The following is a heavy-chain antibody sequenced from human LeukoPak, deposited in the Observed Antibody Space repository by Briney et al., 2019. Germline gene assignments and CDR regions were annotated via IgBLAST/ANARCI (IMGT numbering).Heavy chain of an antibody. CDR1: GFTFSAYS. V-gene: IGHV3-7*01. CDR2: IKKDGSEK. CDR3: ARGFQSGDSPV. D-gene: IGHD2-21*02. J-gene: IGHJ4*02. Sequence: GGSLRLSCAPSGFTFSAYSLSWVRQAPGKGLEWVAKIKKDGSEKDYVDSVKGRLTISRDNDKGSLYLQMNSLRVEDTAVYYCARGFQSGDSPVWGQGTLVTVSS.